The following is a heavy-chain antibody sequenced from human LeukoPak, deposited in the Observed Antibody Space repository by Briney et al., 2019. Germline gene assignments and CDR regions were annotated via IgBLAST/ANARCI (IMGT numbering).Heavy chain of an antibody. CDR2: IYHSGST. Sequence: PSETLSLTCTVSGYSISSGYYWGWSRQPPGEGLEGIGSIYHSGSTYYNPSLKSRVTISVDTSKNQFSLKLSSVTAADTAVYYCARDNEVVPAAGWGQGTLVTVSS. CDR1: GYSISSGYY. CDR3: ARDNEVVPAAG. J-gene: IGHJ4*02. D-gene: IGHD2-2*01. V-gene: IGHV4-38-2*02.